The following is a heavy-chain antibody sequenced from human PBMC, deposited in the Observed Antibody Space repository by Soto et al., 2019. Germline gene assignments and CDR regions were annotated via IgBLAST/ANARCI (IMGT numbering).Heavy chain of an antibody. D-gene: IGHD3-16*02. V-gene: IGHV3-73*01. CDR2: IRSKANSYAT. Sequence: EVQLVESGGGLVQPGGSLKLSCAASGFTFSGSAMHWVRQASGTGLEWVGRIRSKANSYATAYAASVKGRFTISRDDSKNTAYLQMNSLKTEDTAVYYCTRHPYYDYIWGSYRRGYFDYWGQGTLVTVSS. CDR3: TRHPYYDYIWGSYRRGYFDY. CDR1: GFTFSGSA. J-gene: IGHJ4*02.